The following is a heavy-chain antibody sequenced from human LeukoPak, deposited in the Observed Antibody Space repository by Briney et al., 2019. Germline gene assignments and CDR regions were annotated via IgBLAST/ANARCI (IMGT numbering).Heavy chain of an antibody. CDR2: INPNSGGT. J-gene: IGHJ4*02. D-gene: IGHD6-13*01. CDR3: ARTRRDSSSWSDY. V-gene: IGHV1-2*02. CDR1: GYTFTGYY. Sequence: ASVKVSCKASGYTFTGYYMHWVRQAPGQGLEWMGWINPNSGGTNYAQKFQGRVTMTTDTSTSTAYMELRSLRSDDTAVYYCARTRRDSSSWSDYWGQGTLVTVSS.